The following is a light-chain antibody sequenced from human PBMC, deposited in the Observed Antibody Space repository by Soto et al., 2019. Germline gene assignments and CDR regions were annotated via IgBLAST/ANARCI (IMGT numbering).Light chain of an antibody. CDR1: QFIRNW. Sequence: DIQMTQSPSFVSASVGDRVIITCRASQFIRNWLAWYQQKPGKAPKFLIFAASSLQSGVPSRFSGSGSGTDFALTIDNLQPDDFGTYYCQQGFAFPLTFGPGTKVEVK. CDR3: QQGFAFPLT. V-gene: IGKV1-12*01. J-gene: IGKJ3*01. CDR2: AAS.